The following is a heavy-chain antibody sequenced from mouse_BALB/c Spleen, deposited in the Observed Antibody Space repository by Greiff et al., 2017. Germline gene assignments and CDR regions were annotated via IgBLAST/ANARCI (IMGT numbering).Heavy chain of an antibody. CDR2: ISSGGSYT. CDR3: ARQIYDGYYGY. CDR1: GFTFSSYA. V-gene: IGHV5-9-3*01. Sequence: DVQLVESGGGLVKPGGSLKLSCAASGFTFSSYAMSWVRQTPEKRLEWVATISSGGSYTYYPDSVKGRFTISRDNAKNTLYLQMSSLRSEDTAMYYCARQIYDGYYGYWGQGTTLTVSS. J-gene: IGHJ2*01. D-gene: IGHD2-3*01.